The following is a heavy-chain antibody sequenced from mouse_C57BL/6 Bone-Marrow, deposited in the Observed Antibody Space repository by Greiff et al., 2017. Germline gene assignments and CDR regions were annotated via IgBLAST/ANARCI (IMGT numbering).Heavy chain of an antibody. Sequence: VQLQQPGAELVRPGSSVKLSCKASGYTFTSYWMHWVKQRPIQGLEWIGNIDPSDSETHYNQKFKDKATLTVDKSSSTAYMQLSSLTSEDSAVYYCARGGGCYWYFDVWGTGTTVTVSS. CDR3: ARGGGCYWYFDV. V-gene: IGHV1-52*01. CDR2: IDPSDSET. D-gene: IGHD6-1*01. CDR1: GYTFTSYW. J-gene: IGHJ1*03.